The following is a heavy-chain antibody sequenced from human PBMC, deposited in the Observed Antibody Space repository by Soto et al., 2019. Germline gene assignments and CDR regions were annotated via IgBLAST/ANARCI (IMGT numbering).Heavy chain of an antibody. Sequence: VQLVESGGGVVQPGGSLRLSCAASGFTFSTSVMHWVRQAPGKGLEWMAIISYGGVNKYYADSVKGRFTISRDISESTLYLQMNSLRTEDTAVYYLARDEFEDGRGHFDYWGQGTLVSVSS. CDR3: ARDEFEDGRGHFDY. CDR1: GFTFSTSV. J-gene: IGHJ4*02. CDR2: ISYGGVNK. V-gene: IGHV3-30-3*01. D-gene: IGHD3-22*01.